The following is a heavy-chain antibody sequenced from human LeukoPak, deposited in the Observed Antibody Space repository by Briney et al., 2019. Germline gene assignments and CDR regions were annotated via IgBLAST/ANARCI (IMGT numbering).Heavy chain of an antibody. CDR1: GASVSSGSYY. J-gene: IGHJ4*02. CDR2: IYYTGTT. D-gene: IGHD3-10*01. V-gene: IGHV4-61*01. Sequence: PSETLSLTCLVSGASVSSGSYYWSWIRQPPGKGLEWIGYIYYTGTTRYNPSLKSRVTISVDTSRNQFSLMLTSVTAADTAMYYCARDLRFGESFDYWGQETLVTVSS. CDR3: ARDLRFGESFDY.